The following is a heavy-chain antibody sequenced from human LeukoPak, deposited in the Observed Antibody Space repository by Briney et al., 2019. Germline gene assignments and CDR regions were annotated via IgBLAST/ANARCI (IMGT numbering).Heavy chain of an antibody. V-gene: IGHV3-30*18. D-gene: IGHD6-19*01. Sequence: GGSLRLSCAASGFTFSSYGMHWVRQAPGKGLEWVAVISHDGSNKDYTDSVKGRFTISRDNSKNMLYLQMNSLRAEDTAVYYCAKDDRITVTGTPFDYWGQGTLVTVSS. J-gene: IGHJ4*02. CDR2: ISHDGSNK. CDR1: GFTFSSYG. CDR3: AKDDRITVTGTPFDY.